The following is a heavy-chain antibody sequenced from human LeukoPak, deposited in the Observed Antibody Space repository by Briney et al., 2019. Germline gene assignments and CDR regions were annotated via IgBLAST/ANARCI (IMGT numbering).Heavy chain of an antibody. CDR3: AKTIQLWVFYFDY. CDR2: ISGSGGST. J-gene: IGHJ4*02. CDR1: GFTFRSYA. D-gene: IGHD5-18*01. Sequence: GSLRLSCAASGFTFRSYAMSWVRQAPGKGMEWVSAISGSGGSTYYADSVKGRFTISRDNSKNTLYLQMNSLRAEDTAVYYCAKTIQLWVFYFDYRGQGTLVTVSS. V-gene: IGHV3-23*01.